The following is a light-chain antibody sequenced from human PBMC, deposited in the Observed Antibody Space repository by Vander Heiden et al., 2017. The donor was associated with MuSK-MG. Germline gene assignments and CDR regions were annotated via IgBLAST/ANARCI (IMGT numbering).Light chain of an antibody. CDR1: SSDVGSYNY. CDR3: CSYAGTYTWV. V-gene: IGLV2-11*01. J-gene: IGLJ3*02. CDR2: DVS. Sequence: QSALTQPRSVSASPGQSVTISCTGSSSDVGSYNYVSWYQQHPGKAPKLIIYDVSERPSGVPDRFSGSKSGDTASLTISGLQAEDDADYYCCSYAGTYTWVFGGGTRLTVL.